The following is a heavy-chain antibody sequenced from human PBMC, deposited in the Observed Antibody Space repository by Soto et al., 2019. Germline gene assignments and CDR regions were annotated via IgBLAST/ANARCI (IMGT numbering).Heavy chain of an antibody. J-gene: IGHJ4*02. D-gene: IGHD3-9*01. Sequence: SETLSLTCDVSGGSIRSSSYYWGWIRQPPGKGLEWIGSIYYSGSTYYNPSLKSRVTISVDTSTNQFSLKLRSVTAADTAVYYCARPKPYYDILTCYYNRYFYDYWGQGTPVTVSS. V-gene: IGHV4-39*01. CDR2: IYYSGST. CDR1: GGSIRSSSYY. CDR3: ARPKPYYDILTCYYNRYFYDY.